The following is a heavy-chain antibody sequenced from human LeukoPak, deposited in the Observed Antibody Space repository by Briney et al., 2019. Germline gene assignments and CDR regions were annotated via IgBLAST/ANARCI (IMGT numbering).Heavy chain of an antibody. CDR2: INTDGSTT. Sequence: GGSLRLSCAASGFIFSTYRMHWVRQAPGKGLVWVSRINTDGSTTNYADSVKGRFTISRDNAKNTLYLQMNGLRVEDTAVYYCARGYCSSPGCSAGWFDPWGQGTLISVSS. D-gene: IGHD2-2*01. CDR3: ARGYCSSPGCSAGWFDP. J-gene: IGHJ5*02. CDR1: GFIFSTYR. V-gene: IGHV3-74*01.